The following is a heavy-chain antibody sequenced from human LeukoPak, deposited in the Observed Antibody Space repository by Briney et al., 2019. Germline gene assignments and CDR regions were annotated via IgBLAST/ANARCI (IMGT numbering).Heavy chain of an antibody. CDR3: ARAGYRGYSYGPLDY. CDR2: IHPNSGGT. J-gene: IGHJ4*02. V-gene: IGHV1-2*02. Sequence: ASVKVSCKASGYTFTGYYMHWVRQAPGQGLEWMGWIHPNSGGTNYAQKFQGRVTMTRDTSISTAYMELSRLRSDDTAVYYCARAGYRGYSYGPLDYWGQGTLVTVSS. CDR1: GYTFTGYY. D-gene: IGHD5-18*01.